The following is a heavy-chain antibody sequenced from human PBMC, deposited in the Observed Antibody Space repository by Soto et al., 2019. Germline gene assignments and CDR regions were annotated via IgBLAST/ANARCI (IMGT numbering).Heavy chain of an antibody. J-gene: IGHJ6*02. CDR2: IYYSGST. CDR1: GGSISSGDYY. Sequence: SETLSLTCTVSGGSISSGDYYWSWIRQPPGKGLEWIGYIYYSGSTYYNPSLKSRVTISVDTSKNQFSLKLSSVTAADTAVYYCARAGNYDFWSGYSDYYYYGMDVWGQGTTVTVSS. D-gene: IGHD3-3*01. V-gene: IGHV4-30-4*01. CDR3: ARAGNYDFWSGYSDYYYYGMDV.